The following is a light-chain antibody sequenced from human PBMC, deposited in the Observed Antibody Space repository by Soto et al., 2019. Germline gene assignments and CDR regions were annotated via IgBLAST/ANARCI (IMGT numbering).Light chain of an antibody. Sequence: IQLTQSPSSLSASVGDRVTITCRACQGVTSYLAWYQQKPGKAPKLLIYAASTLQSGVPSRFSGSGSVTDFTLTISSLQPEDFATYYCLQLNTYPFTFGLGTKVEIK. CDR3: LQLNTYPFT. V-gene: IGKV1-9*01. CDR1: QGVTSY. CDR2: AAS. J-gene: IGKJ1*01.